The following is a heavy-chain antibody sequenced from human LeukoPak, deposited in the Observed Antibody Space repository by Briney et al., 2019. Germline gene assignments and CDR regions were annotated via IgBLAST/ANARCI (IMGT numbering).Heavy chain of an antibody. D-gene: IGHD3-3*01. J-gene: IGHJ4*02. CDR1: GGSFSGYY. V-gene: IGHV4-34*01. CDR2: INHSGST. Sequence: PSETLSLTCAVYGGSFSGYYWSWIRQPPGKGLEWIGEINHSGSTNYNPSLKSRVTISVDTSKNQFSLKLSSVTAADTAVYYCARGVGLFWSGYYSKPHFDYWGQGTLVTVSS. CDR3: ARGVGLFWSGYYSKPHFDY.